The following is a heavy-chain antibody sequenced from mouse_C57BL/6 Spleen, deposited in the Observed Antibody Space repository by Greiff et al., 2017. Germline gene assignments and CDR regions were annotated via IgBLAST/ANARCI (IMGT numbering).Heavy chain of an antibody. J-gene: IGHJ3*01. CDR1: GYTFTDYY. V-gene: IGHV1-19*01. CDR3: ARGEYDEAWVAY. D-gene: IGHD2-14*01. CDR2: INPYNGGT. Sequence: EVQLQQSGPVLVKPGASVKMSCKASGYTFTDYYMNWVKQSHGKSLEWIGVINPYNGGTSYNQKFKGKATLTVDKSSSTAYMELNSLTSEDSAVYYCARGEYDEAWVAYWGQGTLVTGSA.